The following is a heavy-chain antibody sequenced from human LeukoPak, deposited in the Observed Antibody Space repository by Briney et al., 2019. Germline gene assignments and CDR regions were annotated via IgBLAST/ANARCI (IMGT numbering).Heavy chain of an antibody. V-gene: IGHV4-38-2*02. CDR2: IYHSGST. Sequence: SSETLSLTCTVSGYSISSGYYWGWIRQPPGKGLEWIGSIYHSGSTYYNPSLKSRVTISVDTSKNQFSLKLSSVTAADTAVYYCAREEGYYYGSGSYSPIDYWGQGTLVTVSS. CDR3: AREEGYYYGSGSYSPIDY. D-gene: IGHD3-10*01. CDR1: GYSISSGYY. J-gene: IGHJ4*02.